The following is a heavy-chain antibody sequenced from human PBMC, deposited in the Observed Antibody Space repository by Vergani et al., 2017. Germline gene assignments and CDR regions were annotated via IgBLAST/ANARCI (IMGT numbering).Heavy chain of an antibody. D-gene: IGHD3-3*01. Sequence: QVQLVQSGAEVKKPGSSVKVSCKASGGTFSSYAISWVRQAPGQGLEWMGGIIPIFGIANYAQKFQGRVTITADKSTSTAYMELSSLRSEDPAVSYCASDGSYDFWSGYQGAYNWFDPWGQGTLVTVSS. V-gene: IGHV1-69*17. CDR2: IIPIFGIA. CDR3: ASDGSYDFWSGYQGAYNWFDP. CDR1: GGTFSSYA. J-gene: IGHJ5*02.